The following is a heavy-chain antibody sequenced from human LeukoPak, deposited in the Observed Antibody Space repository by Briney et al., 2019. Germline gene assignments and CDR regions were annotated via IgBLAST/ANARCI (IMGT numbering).Heavy chain of an antibody. CDR1: GFIFSSYA. D-gene: IGHD3-22*01. Sequence: GGSLRLSCAASGFIFSSYAMSWVRQAPGKGLEWVSAISGSGGSTYYADSVKGRFTISRDNSNNTLYLQMNSLRAEDTAVYYCAKVNWRIVVVITSAYFDYWGQGTLVTVSS. J-gene: IGHJ4*02. CDR3: AKVNWRIVVVITSAYFDY. V-gene: IGHV3-23*01. CDR2: ISGSGGST.